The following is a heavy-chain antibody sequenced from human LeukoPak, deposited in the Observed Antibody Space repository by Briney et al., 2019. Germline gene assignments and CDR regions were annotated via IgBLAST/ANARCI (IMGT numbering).Heavy chain of an antibody. D-gene: IGHD6-13*01. CDR1: GFTFSSYA. Sequence: GGSLRLSCAASGFTFSSYAMSWVRQAPGKGLEWVSAISGSGGSTYYADSVKGRFTISRDNSKNTLYLQMNSLRAEDTAVYYCAKDRDGSSWHRPSPVPEFDYWGQGTLVTVSS. CDR3: AKDRDGSSWHRPSPVPEFDY. J-gene: IGHJ4*02. CDR2: ISGSGGST. V-gene: IGHV3-23*01.